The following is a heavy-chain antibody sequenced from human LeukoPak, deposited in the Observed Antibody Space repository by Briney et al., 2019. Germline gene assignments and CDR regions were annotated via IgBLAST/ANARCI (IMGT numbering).Heavy chain of an antibody. Sequence: ASVKVSCKASGYTFPSYFMHWVRQAPGQGLEWMGIINPTGGSTTYAQKLQGRVTMTRDTSTSTVYMELSSLRSDDTAVYYCARTAARRFDYWGQGTLVTVSS. J-gene: IGHJ4*02. CDR1: GYTFPSYF. V-gene: IGHV1-46*01. CDR2: INPTGGST. CDR3: ARTAARRFDY. D-gene: IGHD6-6*01.